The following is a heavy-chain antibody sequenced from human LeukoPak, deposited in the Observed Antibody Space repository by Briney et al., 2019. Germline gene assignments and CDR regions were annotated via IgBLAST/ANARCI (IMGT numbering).Heavy chain of an antibody. V-gene: IGHV5-51*01. CDR3: ARRNGSSWHFEN. CDR2: IYPGDFDT. CDR1: GYTFSDYW. D-gene: IGHD6-13*01. Sequence: GESLKISCKGPGYTFSDYWIGWVRQMPGKGLEWMGIIYPGDFDTRYSPSFQGQVTISVDRSISTAYLQWNSLKASDSAMYFCARRNGSSWHFENWGQGTLVTVSS. J-gene: IGHJ4*02.